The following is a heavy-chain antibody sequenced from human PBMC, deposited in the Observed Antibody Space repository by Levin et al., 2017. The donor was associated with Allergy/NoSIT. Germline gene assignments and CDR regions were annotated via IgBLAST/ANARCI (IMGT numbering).Heavy chain of an antibody. Sequence: PGGSLRLSCAASGFTFSSYGMHWVRQAPGKGLEWVAVISYDGSNKYYADSVKGRFTISRDNSKNTLYLQMNSLRAEDTAVYYCATLGYCSSTSCYNREHYYYYGMDVWGQGTTVTVSS. CDR1: GFTFSSYG. CDR3: ATLGYCSSTSCYNREHYYYYGMDV. CDR2: ISYDGSNK. D-gene: IGHD2-2*02. V-gene: IGHV3-30*03. J-gene: IGHJ6*02.